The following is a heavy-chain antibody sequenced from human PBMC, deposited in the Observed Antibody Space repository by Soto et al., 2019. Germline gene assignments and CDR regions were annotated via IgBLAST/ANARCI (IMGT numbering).Heavy chain of an antibody. CDR3: ARLLYYDSSGYPVDY. CDR2: IIPILDIA. J-gene: IGHJ4*02. V-gene: IGHV1-69*02. Sequence: SVKVSCKASGGTFSSYISWVRQAPGQGLEWMGRIIPILDIANYAQKFQGRVTITADKSTSTAYMELSSLRSEDTAVYYCARLLYYDSSGYPVDYWGQGTLVTVSS. D-gene: IGHD3-22*01. CDR1: GGTFSSY.